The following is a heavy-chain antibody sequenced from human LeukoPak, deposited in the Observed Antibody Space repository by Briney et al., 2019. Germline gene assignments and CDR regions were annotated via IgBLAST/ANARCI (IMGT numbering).Heavy chain of an antibody. CDR2: IYYSGST. CDR3: AREYYYDSSAPGAFDI. D-gene: IGHD3-22*01. V-gene: IGHV4-59*01. J-gene: IGHJ3*02. Sequence: SETLSLTCTVSGGSISSYYWSWIRQPPGKGLEWIGYIYYSGSTNYNPSLKSRVTISVDTSKNQFSLKLSSVTAADTAVYYCAREYYYDSSAPGAFDIWGQGTMVTVSS. CDR1: GGSISSYY.